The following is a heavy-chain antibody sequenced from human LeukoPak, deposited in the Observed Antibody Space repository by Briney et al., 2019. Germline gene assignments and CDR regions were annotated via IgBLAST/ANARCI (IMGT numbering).Heavy chain of an antibody. Sequence: SVKVSCKASGGTFSSYVINWVRQAPGQGLEWMGGIIPIFGTANYAQKFQGRVTITADKSTSTAYMELRSLRSDDTAVYYCARRTYSSSSSIFDYWGQGTLVTVSS. D-gene: IGHD6-6*01. CDR2: IIPIFGTA. CDR1: GGTFSSYV. CDR3: ARRTYSSSSSIFDY. J-gene: IGHJ4*02. V-gene: IGHV1-69*06.